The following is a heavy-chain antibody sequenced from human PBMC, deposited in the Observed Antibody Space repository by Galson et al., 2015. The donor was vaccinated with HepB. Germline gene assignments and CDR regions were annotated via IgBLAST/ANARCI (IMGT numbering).Heavy chain of an antibody. CDR1: GFTFSTYG. J-gene: IGHJ4*02. Sequence: SLRLSCAASGFTFSTYGMHWVRQAPGKGLEWVAVISYDGSNKYYADSVKGRFTISRDNSKNTLFLLMNSLRAEDTAVYYCAKEMAYRYSGYDLEDYWGQGTLVTVSS. CDR3: AKEMAYRYSGYDLEDY. V-gene: IGHV3-30*18. D-gene: IGHD5-12*01. CDR2: ISYDGSNK.